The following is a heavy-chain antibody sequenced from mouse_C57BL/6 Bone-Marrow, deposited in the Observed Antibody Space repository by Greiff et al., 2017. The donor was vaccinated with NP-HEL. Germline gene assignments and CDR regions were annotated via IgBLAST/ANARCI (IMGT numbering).Heavy chain of an antibody. CDR1: GYTFTDYY. CDR2: INPYNGGT. Sequence: VQLQQSGPVLVKPGASVKMSCKASGYTFTDYYMNWVKQSHGKSLEWIGVINPYNGGTSYNQKFKGKATLTVDKSSSTAYMELNSLTSEDSAVYYCARTLSITTRYYAMDYWGQGTSVTVSS. V-gene: IGHV1-19*01. J-gene: IGHJ4*01. D-gene: IGHD1-1*01. CDR3: ARTLSITTRYYAMDY.